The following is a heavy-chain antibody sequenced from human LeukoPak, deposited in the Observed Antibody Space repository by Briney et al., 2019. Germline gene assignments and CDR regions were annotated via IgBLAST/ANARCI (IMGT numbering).Heavy chain of an antibody. J-gene: IGHJ4*02. Sequence: GGSLRLSCAASGFTFSSYAMSWVRQAPGKGLEWVSAISGSGGSTYYADSVKGRFTISRDNSKNTLYLQMNSLRAEDTAVYYCAKEGVTMVRGVMNYFDHWGQGTLVTVSS. CDR1: GFTFSSYA. V-gene: IGHV3-23*01. D-gene: IGHD3-10*01. CDR3: AKEGVTMVRGVMNYFDH. CDR2: ISGSGGST.